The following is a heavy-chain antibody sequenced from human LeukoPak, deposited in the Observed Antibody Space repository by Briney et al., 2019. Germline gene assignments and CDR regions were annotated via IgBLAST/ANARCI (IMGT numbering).Heavy chain of an antibody. CDR1: GYTLIGYY. D-gene: IGHD3-22*01. CDR3: ARGIVDNNGWYHCDL. Sequence: ASVKVSCKASGYTLIGYYIHWVRQAPGQGLEWMGWIKPKSGDTNYAQRFQGRVTMTRDTSISTAYMELSGLTIDDTADYYCARGIVDNNGWYHCDLWGQGTLVTVSS. J-gene: IGHJ5*02. CDR2: IKPKSGDT. V-gene: IGHV1-2*02.